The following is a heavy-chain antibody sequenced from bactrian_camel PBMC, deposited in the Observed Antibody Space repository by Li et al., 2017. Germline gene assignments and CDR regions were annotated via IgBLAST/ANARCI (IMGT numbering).Heavy chain of an antibody. Sequence: QLVESGGGLVQPGGSLRLSCAASGFAFGSYSMAWVRQAPGKGLEWVSTISSDGKNIHYADSVKGRFTISRDNAKNTLYLQLNSLESEDTAMYYCAKGPRSDCYGESWCTYEYNYWGQGTQVTVS. V-gene: IGHV3-2*01. D-gene: IGHD3*01. J-gene: IGHJ4*01. CDR2: ISSDGKNI. CDR1: GFAFGSYS. CDR3: AKGPRSDCYGESWCTYEYNY.